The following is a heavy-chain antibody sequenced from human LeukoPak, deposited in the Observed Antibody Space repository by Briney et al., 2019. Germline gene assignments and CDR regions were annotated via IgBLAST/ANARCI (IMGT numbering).Heavy chain of an antibody. CDR2: IHYTGST. CDR3: ARGGYYGSGNDFRFDP. J-gene: IGHJ5*02. CDR1: GYSISSGYY. D-gene: IGHD3-10*01. Sequence: SETLSLTCTVSGYSISSGYYWGWIRQPPGKGLECIGYIHYTGSTNYNPSLKSRVTISVDTSKNQFSLKLSSVTAADTAIYYCARGGYYGSGNDFRFDPWGQGTLVTVSS. V-gene: IGHV4-61*01.